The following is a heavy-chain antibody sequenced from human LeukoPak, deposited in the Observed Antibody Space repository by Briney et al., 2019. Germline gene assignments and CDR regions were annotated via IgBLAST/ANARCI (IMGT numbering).Heavy chain of an antibody. CDR3: ARDFYDSSGGGAFDI. CDR1: GFTFSSYG. D-gene: IGHD3-22*01. Sequence: GGSLRLSCAASGFTFSSYGMSWVRQAPGKGLEWVAVISYDGSNKYYADSVKGRFTISRDNSKNTLYLQMNSLRAEDTAVYYCARDFYDSSGGGAFDIWGQGTMVTVSS. V-gene: IGHV3-30*03. CDR2: ISYDGSNK. J-gene: IGHJ3*02.